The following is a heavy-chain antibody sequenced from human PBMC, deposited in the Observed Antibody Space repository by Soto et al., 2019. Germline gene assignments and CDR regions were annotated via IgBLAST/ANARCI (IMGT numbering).Heavy chain of an antibody. Sequence: SETLSLTCTVSESSVSSDTYYWSWIPQPPGKGLEWIGYIYYSGSTNYNSSLKSRVTMSVDLSKNQFSLKLSSVTAADTAVYYCARIVTTMSDAFDIWGQGTMVTVSS. CDR1: ESSVSSDTYY. CDR2: IYYSGST. J-gene: IGHJ3*02. CDR3: ARIVTTMSDAFDI. V-gene: IGHV4-61*01. D-gene: IGHD2-21*02.